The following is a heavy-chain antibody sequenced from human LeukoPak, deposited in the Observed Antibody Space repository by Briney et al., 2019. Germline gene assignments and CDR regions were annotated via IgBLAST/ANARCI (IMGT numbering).Heavy chain of an antibody. D-gene: IGHD4-17*01. CDR1: GCTFTSYW. CDR2: IYAADSHT. Sequence: GESLKISCQCSGCTFTSYWIDCVRQMPGKGLEWMGIIYAADSHTIYSPSFQGQVTISADKSISTAYLQWSSLQASDTAMYYCGGYRDGDHFILDYWGQGTLVTVSS. CDR3: GGYRDGDHFILDY. V-gene: IGHV5-51*01. J-gene: IGHJ4*02.